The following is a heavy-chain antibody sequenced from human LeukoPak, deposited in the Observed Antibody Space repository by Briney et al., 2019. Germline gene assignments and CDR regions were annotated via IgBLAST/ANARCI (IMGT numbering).Heavy chain of an antibody. CDR2: IYYSGST. Sequence: SETLSLTCTVSGGSISSYYWSWIRQPPGKGLEWIGYIYYSGSTNYNPPLKSRVTISVDTSKNQFSLKLSSVTAADTAVYYCARDGDYYDSSGHGYFDYWGQGNLVTVSS. D-gene: IGHD3-22*01. CDR1: GGSISSYY. CDR3: ARDGDYYDSSGHGYFDY. V-gene: IGHV4-59*01. J-gene: IGHJ4*02.